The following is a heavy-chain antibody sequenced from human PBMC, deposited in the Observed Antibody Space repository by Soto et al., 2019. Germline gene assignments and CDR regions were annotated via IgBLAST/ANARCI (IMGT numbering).Heavy chain of an antibody. CDR1: GYTFTSYG. V-gene: IGHV1-18*01. J-gene: IGHJ5*01. CDR2: ISAYNGNT. Sequence: QVQLVQAGAEVKKPGASVKVSCKASGYTFTSYGISWVRQAPGQGLEWMGWISAYNGNTNYAQNLQGRVTMTTDTSTSTAYIELRSLRSDATGVYYCACSVYYSPPDSWGQATLVTVSS. D-gene: IGHD3-22*01. CDR3: ACSVYYSPPDS.